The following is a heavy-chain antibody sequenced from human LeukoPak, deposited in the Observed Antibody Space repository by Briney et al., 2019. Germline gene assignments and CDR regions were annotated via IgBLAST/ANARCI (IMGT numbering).Heavy chain of an antibody. V-gene: IGHV3-23*01. J-gene: IGHJ4*02. D-gene: IGHD7-27*01. CDR3: ARDPNWGSGY. CDR2: IGTSGGDI. Sequence: PGGSLRPSCAASGFILSSYVMIWVRQAPGKGLEWVSIIGTSGGDIHYADSVKGRFSISRDNSKNTLSLQMNSLRVDDTAVYYCARDPNWGSGYWGQGTLVTVSS. CDR1: GFILSSYV.